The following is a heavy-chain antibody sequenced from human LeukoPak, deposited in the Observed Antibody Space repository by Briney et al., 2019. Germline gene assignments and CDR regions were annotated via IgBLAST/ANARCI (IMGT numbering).Heavy chain of an antibody. J-gene: IGHJ4*02. CDR2: ISAYNGNT. CDR3: ARSPPAYYDILTGYYFVGSYFDY. V-gene: IGHV1-18*01. Sequence: GASVKVSCKASGYTFTSYGISWARQAPGQGLEWMGWISAYNGNTNYAQKLQGRVTMTTDTSTSTAYMELRSLRSDDTAVYYCARSPPAYYDILTGYYFVGSYFDYWGQGTLVTVSS. D-gene: IGHD3-9*01. CDR1: GYTFTSYG.